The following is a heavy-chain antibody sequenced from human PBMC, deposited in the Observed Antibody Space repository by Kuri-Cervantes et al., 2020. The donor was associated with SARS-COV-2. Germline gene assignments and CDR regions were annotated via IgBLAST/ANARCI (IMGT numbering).Heavy chain of an antibody. J-gene: IGHJ4*02. CDR1: GFTFSDYG. CDR3: ARVGVVVPAAVPQFDY. Sequence: GESLKISCAASGFTFSDYGMHWVRQAPGKGLAWVAVISYDGTKKYYADSVRGRFTISRDNAKNSVYLQMNSLRAEDTAVYYCARVGVVVPAAVPQFDYWGQGTLVTRLL. V-gene: IGHV3-30*03. CDR2: ISYDGTKK. D-gene: IGHD2-2*01.